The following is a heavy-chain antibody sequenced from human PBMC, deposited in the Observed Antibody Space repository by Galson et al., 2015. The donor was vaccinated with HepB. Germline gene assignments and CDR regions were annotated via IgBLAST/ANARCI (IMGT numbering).Heavy chain of an antibody. CDR3: ARGRAFDI. CDR1: DGSFRGYQ. Sequence: TCTVNDGSFRGYQWSWIRQPPGKGLEWIGEMNHSGRTDTNPSLKSRVTISVDTSNNQFSLRLSSVTAADTAVYYCARGRAFDIWDQGAMVTVSP. CDR2: MNHSGRT. V-gene: IGHV4-34*01. J-gene: IGHJ3*02.